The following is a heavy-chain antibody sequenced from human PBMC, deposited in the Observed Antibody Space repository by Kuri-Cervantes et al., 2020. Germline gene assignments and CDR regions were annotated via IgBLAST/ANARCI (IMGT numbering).Heavy chain of an antibody. D-gene: IGHD3-3*01. CDR1: GGSISSYY. CDR3: ARGLHYDFWGGYYTPYGMDV. Sequence: SETLSLTCTVSGGSISSYYWGWIRQPPGKGLEWIGSIYYSGSTYYNPSLKSRVTISVDTSKNQFSLKLSSVTAADTAVYYCARGLHYDFWGGYYTPYGMDVWGQGTTVTVSS. CDR2: IYYSGST. J-gene: IGHJ6*02. V-gene: IGHV4-39*07.